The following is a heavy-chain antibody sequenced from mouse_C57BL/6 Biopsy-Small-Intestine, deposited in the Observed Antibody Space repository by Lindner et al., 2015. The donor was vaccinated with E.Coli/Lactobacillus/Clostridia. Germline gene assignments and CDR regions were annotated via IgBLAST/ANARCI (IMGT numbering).Heavy chain of an antibody. Sequence: VQLQESGAELARPGASVKMSCKASGYTFTSYTMHWVKQRPGQGLEWIGYIHPSSGYTKYNQKFKDKATLTADKSSSTAYMQLSSLTSEDSAVHYCAREMIYYGPYWHFDVWGTGTTVTVSS. D-gene: IGHD2-1*01. CDR3: AREMIYYGPYWHFDV. J-gene: IGHJ1*03. CDR2: IHPSSGYT. CDR1: GYTFTSYT. V-gene: IGHV1-4*01.